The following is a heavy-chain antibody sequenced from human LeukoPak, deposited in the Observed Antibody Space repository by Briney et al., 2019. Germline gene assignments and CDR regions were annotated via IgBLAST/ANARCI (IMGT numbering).Heavy chain of an antibody. CDR3: ASLKVVRGVMFDY. Sequence: SETLSLTCTVSGGSISSYYWSWIRQPPGKGLEWIGHIYYSGSTNYNPSLKSRVTISVDTSKNQFSLKLSSVTAADTAVYYCASLKVVRGVMFDYWGQGTLVTVSS. CDR1: GGSISSYY. J-gene: IGHJ4*02. D-gene: IGHD3-10*01. V-gene: IGHV4-59*08. CDR2: IYYSGST.